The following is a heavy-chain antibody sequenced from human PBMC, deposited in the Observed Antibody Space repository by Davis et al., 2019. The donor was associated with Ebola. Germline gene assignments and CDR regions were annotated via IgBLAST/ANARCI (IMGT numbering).Heavy chain of an antibody. CDR2: INPSGGST. D-gene: IGHD1-7*01. CDR3: ARAAGTAPFDY. V-gene: IGHV1-46*01. J-gene: IGHJ4*02. CDR1: GYTFTSYY. Sequence: AASVKVSCKASGYTFTSYYIHWVRQAPGQGLEWMGIINPSGGSTNYAQKFQGRVTMTRDTSTSTVYMELSSLRSDDTAVYYCARAAGTAPFDYWGQGTLVTVSS.